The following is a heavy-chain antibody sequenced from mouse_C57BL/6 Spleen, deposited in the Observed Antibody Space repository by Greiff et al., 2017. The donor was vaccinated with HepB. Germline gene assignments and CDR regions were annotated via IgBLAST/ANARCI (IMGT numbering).Heavy chain of an antibody. V-gene: IGHV1-4*01. J-gene: IGHJ2*01. CDR3: ARNRGYFDY. CDR1: GYTFTSYT. Sequence: VMLVESGAELARPGASVKMSCKASGYTFTSYTMHWVKQRPGQGLEWIGYINPSSGYTKYNQKFKDKATLTADKSSSTAYMQLSSLTSEDSAVYHCARNRGYFDYWGQGTTLTVSS. CDR2: INPSSGYT.